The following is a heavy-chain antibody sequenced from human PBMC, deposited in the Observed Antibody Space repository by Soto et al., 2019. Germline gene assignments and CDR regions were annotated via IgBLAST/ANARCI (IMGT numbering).Heavy chain of an antibody. V-gene: IGHV5-51*01. CDR2: FHPGESDT. Sequence: PGESLKISCESHGYSFTTYWITWVRQKPGKGLEWVGSFHPGESDTRYGPSFQGQVTISADRSLATAYLQWSSLQAADTAIYYCARHEATYYNFYGMDVWGQGTTVTVSS. CDR1: GYSFTTYW. CDR3: ARHEATYYNFYGMDV. J-gene: IGHJ6*02.